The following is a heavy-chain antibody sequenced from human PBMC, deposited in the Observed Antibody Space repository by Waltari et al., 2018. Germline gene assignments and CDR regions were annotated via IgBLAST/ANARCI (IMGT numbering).Heavy chain of an antibody. CDR3: ARVRERILRTTYFCGC. V-gene: IGHV1-18*01. J-gene: IGHJ4*02. D-gene: IGHD1-7*01. CDR2: IITERGYK. Sequence: QIHLLQSGPEVAKPGASVKVSCKPSAYSCTNHSVTWVRQAPDHGLDWMGWIITERGYKFYDQNFQGICLMARETYTDAAYMEVKCLRSDDTTTYYCARVRERILRTTYFCGCWRQGTLVTVAS. CDR1: AYSCTNHS.